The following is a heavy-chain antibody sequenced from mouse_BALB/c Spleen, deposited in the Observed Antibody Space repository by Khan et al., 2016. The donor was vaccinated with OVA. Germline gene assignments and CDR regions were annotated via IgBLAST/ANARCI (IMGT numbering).Heavy chain of an antibody. CDR2: VSTGGSYT. Sequence: EVELVESGGDLVKPGGSLKLSCAASGFTFSTYGMSWVRQTPDRRLEWVATVSTGGSYTYYPDSVKGRFTISRDNAKNPIYLQMNSLKSEDTAMFYCTRLAYYYDSEGFAYWGQGTLVTVSA. J-gene: IGHJ3*01. CDR1: GFTFSTYG. CDR3: TRLAYYYDSEGFAY. D-gene: IGHD1-1*01. V-gene: IGHV5-6*01.